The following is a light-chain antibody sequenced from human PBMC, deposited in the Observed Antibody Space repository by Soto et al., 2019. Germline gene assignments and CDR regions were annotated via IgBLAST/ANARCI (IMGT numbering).Light chain of an antibody. CDR3: QQRSNWPPRTT. CDR1: QSVSSY. J-gene: IGKJ4*01. V-gene: IGKV3-11*01. CDR2: DAS. Sequence: EIVLTQSPATLSLSPEERATLSCRASQSVSSYLAWYQQKPGQAPRLLIYDASNRATGIPARFSGSGSGTDFTLTISSLEPEDFAVYYCQQRSNWPPRTTFGGGTKVEIK.